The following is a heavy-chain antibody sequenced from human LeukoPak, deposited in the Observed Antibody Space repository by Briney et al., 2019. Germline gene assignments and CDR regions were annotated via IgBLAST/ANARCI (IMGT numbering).Heavy chain of an antibody. CDR1: GYTFTSYD. CDR2: INPSGGST. Sequence: ASVKVSCKASGYTFTSYDINWVRQATGQGLEWMGIINPSGGSTSYAQKFQGRVTMTRDMSTSTVYMELSSLRSEDTAVYYCARELPSPNDHHYFDYWGQGTLVTVSS. V-gene: IGHV1-46*01. D-gene: IGHD1-1*01. CDR3: ARELPSPNDHHYFDY. J-gene: IGHJ4*02.